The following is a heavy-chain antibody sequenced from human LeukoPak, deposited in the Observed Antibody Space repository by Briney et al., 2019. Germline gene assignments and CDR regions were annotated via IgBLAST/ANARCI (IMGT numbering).Heavy chain of an antibody. Sequence: SETLSLTCAVYGGSFSGYYWSWIRQPPGKGLEWIGSIYYSGSTYYNPSLKSRVTISVDTSKNQFSLKLSSVTAADTAVYYCARDNGGGITGTTALGYWGQGTLVTVSS. CDR3: ARDNGGGITGTTALGY. CDR2: IYYSGST. V-gene: IGHV4-34*01. D-gene: IGHD1-20*01. CDR1: GGSFSGYY. J-gene: IGHJ4*02.